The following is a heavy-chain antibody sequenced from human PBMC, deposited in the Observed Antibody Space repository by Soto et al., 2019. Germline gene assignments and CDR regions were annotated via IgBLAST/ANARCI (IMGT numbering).Heavy chain of an antibody. D-gene: IGHD2-2*01. Sequence: ASVKVSCKASGYTFTGYYMHWVRQAPGQGLEWMGWINPNSGGTNYAQKFQGWVTMTRDTSISTAYMELSRLRSDDTAVYYFARDHSYCSSTSCYSGYGMDVWGQGTPVTVSS. CDR3: ARDHSYCSSTSCYSGYGMDV. CDR2: INPNSGGT. J-gene: IGHJ6*02. V-gene: IGHV1-2*04. CDR1: GYTFTGYY.